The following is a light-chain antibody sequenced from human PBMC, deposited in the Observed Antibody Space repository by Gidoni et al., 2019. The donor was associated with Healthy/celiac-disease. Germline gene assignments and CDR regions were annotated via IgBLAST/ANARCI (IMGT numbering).Light chain of an antibody. CDR2: GAS. V-gene: IGKV3-20*01. Sequence: EIVLTQSPGTLSLSPGERATLSCRASQSVSSSYLAWYQQKPGQAPRLLIYGASSRATGIPDRFSGSGSGTDFTLTISRLEPEDFAVYYCQQYGSSHGFTFGPGTKVEIK. J-gene: IGKJ3*01. CDR3: QQYGSSHGFT. CDR1: QSVSSSY.